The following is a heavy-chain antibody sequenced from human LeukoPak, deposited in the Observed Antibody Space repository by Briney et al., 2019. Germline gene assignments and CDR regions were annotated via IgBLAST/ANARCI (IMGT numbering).Heavy chain of an antibody. CDR1: GFTFSSYG. CDR3: ARETPRAGHFDY. D-gene: IGHD2-15*01. V-gene: IGHV3-33*01. Sequence: PGGSLRLSSAASGFTFSSYGMHWVRQAPGKGLEWVAVIWYDGSNKYYADSVKGRFTISRDNSKNTLHLQMNSLRAEDTAVYYCARETPRAGHFDYWGQGSLVTVSS. J-gene: IGHJ4*02. CDR2: IWYDGSNK.